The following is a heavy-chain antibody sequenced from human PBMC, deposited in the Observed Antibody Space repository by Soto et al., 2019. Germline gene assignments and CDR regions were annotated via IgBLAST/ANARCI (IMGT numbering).Heavy chain of an antibody. V-gene: IGHV4-30-2*01. CDR2: IYHSGST. CDR1: GGSISSGGYS. CDR3: ASSIAVAGLLDY. J-gene: IGHJ4*02. Sequence: SETLSLTCAVSGGSISSGGYSWSWIRQPPGKGLEWIGYIYHSGSTYYNPSLKSRVTISVDRSKNQFSLKLSSVTAADTAVYYCASSIAVAGLLDYWGQGTLVIVSS. D-gene: IGHD6-19*01.